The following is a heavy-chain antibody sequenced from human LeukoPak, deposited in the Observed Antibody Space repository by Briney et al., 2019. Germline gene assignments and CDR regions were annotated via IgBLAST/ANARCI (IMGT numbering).Heavy chain of an antibody. V-gene: IGHV3-33*01. Sequence: GGSLRLSCAASGFTFSSYGMHWVRQAPGKGLEWVAVIWYDGSNKYYADSVKGRFTISRDNSKNTLYLQVNSLRAEDTAVYYCARDWGMWIQLWSAPGYWGQGTLVTVSS. CDR2: IWYDGSNK. CDR3: ARDWGMWIQLWSAPGY. D-gene: IGHD5-18*01. CDR1: GFTFSSYG. J-gene: IGHJ4*02.